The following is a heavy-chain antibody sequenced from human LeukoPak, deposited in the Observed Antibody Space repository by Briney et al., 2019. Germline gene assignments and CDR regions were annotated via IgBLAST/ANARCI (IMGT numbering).Heavy chain of an antibody. Sequence: PGGSLRLSCAASGFTFSSYAMHWVRQAPGKGLEWVAVISYDGSNKYYADSVKGRFTISRDNSKNTLYLQMNSLRAEDTAVYCCARDPPTGIVVVPAAPEGYWGQGTLVTVSS. D-gene: IGHD2-2*01. J-gene: IGHJ4*02. V-gene: IGHV3-30-3*01. CDR3: ARDPPTGIVVVPAAPEGY. CDR2: ISYDGSNK. CDR1: GFTFSSYA.